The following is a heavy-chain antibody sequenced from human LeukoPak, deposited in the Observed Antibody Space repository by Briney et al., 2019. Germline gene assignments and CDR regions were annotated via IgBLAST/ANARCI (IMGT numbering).Heavy chain of an antibody. CDR1: GSTFSSYA. CDR2: ISGSGGST. D-gene: IGHD3-16*01. CDR3: AKDTLIWGSSLFDY. Sequence: PGGSLRLSCAASGSTFSSYAMSWVRQAPGKGLEWVSAISGSGGSTYYADSVKGRFTISRDNSKNTLYLQMNSLRAEDTAVYYCAKDTLIWGSSLFDYWGQGTLVTVSS. V-gene: IGHV3-23*01. J-gene: IGHJ4*02.